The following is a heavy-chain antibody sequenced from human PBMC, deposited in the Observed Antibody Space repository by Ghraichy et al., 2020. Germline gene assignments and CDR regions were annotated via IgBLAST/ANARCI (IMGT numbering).Heavy chain of an antibody. D-gene: IGHD2-15*01. CDR2: IWYDGSNK. V-gene: IGHV3-33*01. CDR1: GFTFSSYG. J-gene: IGHJ6*02. CDR3: ARDLSHCSGGRCYFIYYYVMDV. Sequence: GGSLRLSCAASGFTFSSYGMHWVRQAPGKGLEWVAVIWYDGSNKYYADSVKGRFTISRDNSKNTLYLQMNSLRAEDTAVYYGARDLSHCSGGRCYFIYYYVMDVWGQGTTVTVSS.